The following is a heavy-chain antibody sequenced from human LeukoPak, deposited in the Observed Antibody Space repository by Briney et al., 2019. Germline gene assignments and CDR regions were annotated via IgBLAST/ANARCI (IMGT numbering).Heavy chain of an antibody. J-gene: IGHJ6*03. CDR2: INRRGHT. V-gene: IGHV3-NL1*01. Sequence: GGALRLSCAASGFTFDRFTIHWVRQTPGKGLEGVSLINRRGHTFYADSVKGRFTISRDNSKNTLYLQMHSLRGEDTAVYYCAKGSKGLLFTRDHYMDVWGKGTTVTISS. CDR1: GFTFDRFT. D-gene: IGHD3/OR15-3a*01. CDR3: AKGSKGLLFTRDHYMDV.